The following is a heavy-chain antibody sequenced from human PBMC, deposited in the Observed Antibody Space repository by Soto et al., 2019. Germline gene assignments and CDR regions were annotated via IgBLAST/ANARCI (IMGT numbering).Heavy chain of an antibody. CDR2: INHSGST. J-gene: IGHJ6*02. CDR3: ARSGVGYCSCGSCYSYYYYYGMDV. V-gene: IGHV4-34*01. D-gene: IGHD2-15*01. CDR1: GGSFSGYY. Sequence: SETLSLTCAVYGGSFSGYYWSWIRQPPGKGLEWIGEINHSGSTNYNPSLKSRVTISVDTSKNQFSLKLSSVTAADTAVYYCARSGVGYCSCGSCYSYYYYYGMDVWGQGTTVTVSS.